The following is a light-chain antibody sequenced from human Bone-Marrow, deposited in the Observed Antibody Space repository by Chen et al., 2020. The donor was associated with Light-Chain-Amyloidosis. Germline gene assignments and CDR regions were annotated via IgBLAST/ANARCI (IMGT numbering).Light chain of an antibody. CDR3: QRYNYGPPMCS. Sequence: EIVMTQSPATLSVSPGDSATLSCRAGQNVKNNLAWYQQKPGQAPKLLIYGASTMATGIPARFSGNGSETEFTLTISILQSEDFALYYCQRYNYGPPMCSFGQGTKLEIK. V-gene: IGKV3-15*01. CDR1: QNVKNN. J-gene: IGKJ2*04. CDR2: GAS.